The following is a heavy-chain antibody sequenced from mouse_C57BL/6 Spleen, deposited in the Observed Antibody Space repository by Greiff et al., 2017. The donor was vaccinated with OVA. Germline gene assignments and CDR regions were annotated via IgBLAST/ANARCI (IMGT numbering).Heavy chain of an antibody. J-gene: IGHJ2*01. CDR2: ISSGGSYT. V-gene: IGHV5-6*01. Sequence: EVKVVESGGDLVKPGGSLKLSCAASGFTFSSYGMSWVRQTPDKRLEWVATISSGGSYTYYPDSVKGRFTISRDNAKNTLYLQMSSLKSEDTAMYYCARQEVYGNYNYWGQGTTLTVSS. D-gene: IGHD2-1*01. CDR1: GFTFSSYG. CDR3: ARQEVYGNYNY.